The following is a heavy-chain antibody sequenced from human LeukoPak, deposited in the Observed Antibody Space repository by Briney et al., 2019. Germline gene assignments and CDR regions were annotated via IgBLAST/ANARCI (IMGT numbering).Heavy chain of an antibody. CDR3: ATTYSSSSHFDY. CDR1: GGSVSSHY. D-gene: IGHD6-6*01. V-gene: IGHV4-59*08. J-gene: IGHJ4*02. CDR2: IYYSGGT. Sequence: SETLSLTCTVSGGSVSSHYWSWIRQPPGKGLEWIGYIYYSGGTNYNPSLKCRVTISVDTSKNQFSLKVSSVTAADTAVYYCATTYSSSSHFDYWGQGTLVTVSS.